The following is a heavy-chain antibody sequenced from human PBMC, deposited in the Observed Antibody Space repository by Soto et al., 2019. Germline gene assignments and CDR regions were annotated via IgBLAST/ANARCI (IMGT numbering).Heavy chain of an antibody. CDR3: AARNFEY. CDR2: INADGATT. Sequence: EVQILDSGGGLVQPGGSLRLSCAASGFTFSIYGLTWVRQAPGKGLEWVSLINADGATTYYANSVKGRFTISRDNSENTLYLQMNSLRVEDTAVYYCAARNFEYWGQGTLVTVSS. J-gene: IGHJ4*02. CDR1: GFTFSIYG. V-gene: IGHV3-23*01.